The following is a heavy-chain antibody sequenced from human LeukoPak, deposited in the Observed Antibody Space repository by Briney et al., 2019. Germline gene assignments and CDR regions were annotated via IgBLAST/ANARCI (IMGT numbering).Heavy chain of an antibody. D-gene: IGHD1-26*01. CDR2: ISNDGSNK. Sequence: GVSLRLSCAASEFTFSSYGIHWVRQAPGKGLEWVAVISNDGSNKYYADSVKGRFTISRDNSKNTLYLQMNSLRAEDTAVYYCAKETGRWELEWGQGTLVTVSS. CDR3: AKETGRWELE. J-gene: IGHJ4*02. V-gene: IGHV3-30*18. CDR1: EFTFSSYG.